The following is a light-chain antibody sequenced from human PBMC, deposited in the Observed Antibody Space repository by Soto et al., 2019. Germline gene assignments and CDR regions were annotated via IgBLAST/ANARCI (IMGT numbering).Light chain of an antibody. V-gene: IGKV3-15*01. J-gene: IGKJ1*01. CDR3: QQYNNCPWT. CDR2: GAF. CDR1: QSVTSN. Sequence: VMTQSPVTVSVSPVERAIISSRASQSVTSNLAWCQQNPGQAPRLLIYGAFTRATGVPARFSGSGSGIEFTLSISILQSEDFAVYFCQQYNNCPWTFGQGTKV.